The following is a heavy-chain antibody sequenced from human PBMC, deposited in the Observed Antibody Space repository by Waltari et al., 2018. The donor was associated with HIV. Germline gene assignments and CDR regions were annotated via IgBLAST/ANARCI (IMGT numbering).Heavy chain of an antibody. J-gene: IGHJ4*02. CDR1: GYTFTSSG. CDR3: ARGATILSY. V-gene: IGHV1-18*01. Sequence: QVLLEQSGPEVKKPGASVKVSCKASGYTFTSSGISWVRQAPGQGLEWVGWRSPSTGHRNFAQKVQGRVTMTTDTSTNTAYMELRSLRSDDWAVYYCARGATILSYWGQGTLVTVSS. CDR2: RSPSTGHR. D-gene: IGHD3-3*02.